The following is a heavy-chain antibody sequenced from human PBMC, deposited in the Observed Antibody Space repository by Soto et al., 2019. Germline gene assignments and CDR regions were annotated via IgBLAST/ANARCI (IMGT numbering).Heavy chain of an antibody. V-gene: IGHV3-30*02. CDR2: IWYDGSNK. CDR3: AKDRGSGWNYYGMDV. CDR1: GFTFSSYG. D-gene: IGHD6-19*01. Sequence: GGSLRLSCAASGFTFSSYGMHWVRQAPGKGLEWVAVIWYDGSNKYYADSVKGRFTISRDNSKNTVYLQMNSLRGEDTAVYYCAKDRGSGWNYYGMDVWGQGTTVTVSS. J-gene: IGHJ6*02.